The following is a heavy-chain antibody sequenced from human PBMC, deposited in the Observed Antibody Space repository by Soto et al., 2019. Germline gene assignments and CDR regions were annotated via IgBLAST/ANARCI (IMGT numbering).Heavy chain of an antibody. V-gene: IGHV4-31*03. Sequence: SETLSLTCTVSRGSINSDNYYWTWIRQHPGKGLEWIGYIYHSGTTYYNPSLKSRLTISIDTYKNQFSLNLRSVTAADMAVYFCTRDRRLVVAGVRYYGMDVWGQGTTVS. CDR3: TRDRRLVVAGVRYYGMDV. CDR1: RGSINSDNYY. D-gene: IGHD6-13*01. CDR2: IYHSGTT. J-gene: IGHJ6*01.